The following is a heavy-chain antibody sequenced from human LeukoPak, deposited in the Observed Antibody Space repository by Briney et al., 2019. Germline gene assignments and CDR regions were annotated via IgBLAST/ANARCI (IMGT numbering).Heavy chain of an antibody. CDR1: GGSISSYY. D-gene: IGHD2-15*01. V-gene: IGHV4-59*12. CDR2: IYYSGTT. J-gene: IGHJ3*02. CDR3: ARDCSGGSCYGAFDI. Sequence: SETLSLTRTVSGGSISSYYWTWIRQPPGKGLEWIGYIYYSGTTNYNPSLKSRITISVDTSENRFSLKLSSVTATDTAVYYCARDCSGGSCYGAFDIWGQGTMVTVSS.